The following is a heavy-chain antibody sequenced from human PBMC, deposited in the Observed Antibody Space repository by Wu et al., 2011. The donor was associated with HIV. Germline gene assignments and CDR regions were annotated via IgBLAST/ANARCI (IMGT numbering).Heavy chain of an antibody. J-gene: IGHJ4*02. CDR1: GYTFTGYY. Sequence: QVQLVQSGAEVKKPGASVKVSCKASGYTFTGYYMHWVRQAPGQGLEWMGWINPNSGGTNYAQKFQGRVTMTTDTSTSTAYMELRSLRSDDTAVYYCARGGGWGDGDYVCADYWGQGTLVTVSS. V-gene: IGHV1-2*02. D-gene: IGHD4-17*01. CDR3: ARGGGWGDGDYVCADY. CDR2: INPNSGGT.